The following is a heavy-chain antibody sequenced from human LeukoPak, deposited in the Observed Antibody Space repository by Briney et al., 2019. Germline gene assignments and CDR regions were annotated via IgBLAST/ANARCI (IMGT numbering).Heavy chain of an antibody. V-gene: IGHV1-8*01. D-gene: IGHD6-13*01. CDR3: ARAFRNRVSPNY. CDR1: GHTFTSYD. Sequence: ASVKVSCKASGHTFTSYDINWVRQATGQGLEWMGWMNPNSGNTGYAQKFQGRVTMTRNTSISTAYMELSSLRSEDTAVYYCARAFRNRVSPNYWGQGTLVTVSS. CDR2: MNPNSGNT. J-gene: IGHJ4*02.